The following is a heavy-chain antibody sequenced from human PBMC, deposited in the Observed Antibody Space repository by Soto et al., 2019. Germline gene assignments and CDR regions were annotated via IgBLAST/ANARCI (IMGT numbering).Heavy chain of an antibody. V-gene: IGHV1-18*01. D-gene: IGHD2-2*01. CDR3: ARDRSSENYLKWIEY. J-gene: IGHJ4*02. CDR1: GYTFTSYG. Sequence: QVQLVQSGGEMRKPGASVKVSCQASGYTFTSYGISWVQQAPGQGLQWMGWISPYNGNTKHAQNLQGRVTMTTDTSTSTAYMDLRSLRPDDTAVYYCARDRSSENYLKWIEYWGQGTLVTVSS. CDR2: ISPYNGNT.